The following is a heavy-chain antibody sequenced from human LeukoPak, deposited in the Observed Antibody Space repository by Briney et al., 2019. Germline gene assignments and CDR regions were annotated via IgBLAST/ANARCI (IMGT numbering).Heavy chain of an antibody. CDR2: INHSGST. Sequence: SETLSLTCAVYGWSCSGYYWSWIRQPPGKGLEWIGEINHSGSTNYNPSLKSRVTISVDTSKNQFSLKLSSVTAADTAVYYCARVSSSSWSDWFDPWGQGTLVTVSS. CDR3: ARVSSSSWSDWFDP. J-gene: IGHJ5*02. D-gene: IGHD6-13*01. CDR1: GWSCSGYY. V-gene: IGHV4-34*01.